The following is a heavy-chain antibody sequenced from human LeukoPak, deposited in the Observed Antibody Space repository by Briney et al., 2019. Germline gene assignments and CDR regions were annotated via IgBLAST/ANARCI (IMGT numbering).Heavy chain of an antibody. V-gene: IGHV3-23*01. CDR2: ISGSGGSA. D-gene: IGHD4-23*01. J-gene: IGHJ5*01. Sequence: GGSLRRSCVASGLTFSGYSRSWVRQPPAKGLEWVSGISGSGGSAFYADSVKGRFTIFRDNSKNSLYLQMNSLRVDDTAIYFCAKGRWGVTPPFDSWGQGTLLTVSS. CDR1: GLTFSGYS. CDR3: AKGRWGVTPPFDS.